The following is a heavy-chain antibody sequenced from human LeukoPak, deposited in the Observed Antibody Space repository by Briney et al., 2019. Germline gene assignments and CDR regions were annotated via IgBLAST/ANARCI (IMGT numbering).Heavy chain of an antibody. V-gene: IGHV3-30*18. D-gene: IGHD3-16*01. CDR2: ISYDGSNK. J-gene: IGHJ4*02. CDR1: GFTFSSYG. Sequence: PGGSLRLSCAASGFTFSSYGMHWVRQAPGKGLEWVAVISYDGSNKYYADSVKSRFTISRDNSKNTLYLQMNSLRAEDTAVYYCAKDRDYVWGSSVDYWGQGTLVTVSS. CDR3: AKDRDYVWGSSVDY.